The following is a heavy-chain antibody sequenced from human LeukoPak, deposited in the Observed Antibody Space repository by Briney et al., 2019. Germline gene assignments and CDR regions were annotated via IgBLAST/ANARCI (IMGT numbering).Heavy chain of an antibody. CDR2: IYYSGST. J-gene: IGHJ4*02. V-gene: IGHV4-59*01. Sequence: SETLSLTCTVSGGSISSYYWSWIRQPPGKGLEWIGYIYYSGSTNYNPSLKSRVTISVDTSKNQFSLKLSSVTAADTAVCYCARSGQLVDYWGQGTLVTVSS. D-gene: IGHD6-6*01. CDR3: ARSGQLVDY. CDR1: GGSISSYY.